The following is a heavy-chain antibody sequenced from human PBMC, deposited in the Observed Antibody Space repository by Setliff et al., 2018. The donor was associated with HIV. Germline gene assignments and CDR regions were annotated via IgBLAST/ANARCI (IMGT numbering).Heavy chain of an antibody. CDR3: ARAPPGIQNDAFDV. CDR1: GFSISSGYY. CDR2: IYHNGNT. J-gene: IGHJ3*01. Sequence: SETLSLTCSVSGFSISSGYYWGWIRQPPGRGLEWIGIIYHNGNTYYNPSLKSRVTISVDTSKNQFSLKLTSVTAADTAVYYCARAPPGIQNDAFDVWGQGTMVTVSS. V-gene: IGHV4-38-2*02.